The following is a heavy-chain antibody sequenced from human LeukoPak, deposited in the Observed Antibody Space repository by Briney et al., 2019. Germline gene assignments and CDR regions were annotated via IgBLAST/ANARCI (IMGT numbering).Heavy chain of an antibody. CDR2: IYHSGST. CDR1: GYYISSGYY. J-gene: IGHJ3*02. V-gene: IGHV4-38-2*02. CDR3: AGEVAASDAFDI. D-gene: IGHD2-15*01. Sequence: SGTLSLTCSVSGYYISSGYYWGWIRQPPGKGLEWIGSIYHSGSTNYNPSLKSRVTISVDTSKNQFSLKLSSVTAADTAVYYCAGEVAASDAFDIWGQGTMVTVSS.